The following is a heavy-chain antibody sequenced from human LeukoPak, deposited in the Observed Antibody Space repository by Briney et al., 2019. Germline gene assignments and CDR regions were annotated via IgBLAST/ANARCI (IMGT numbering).Heavy chain of an antibody. CDR1: GFTVSTNY. V-gene: IGHV3-66*01. CDR3: ARVRKIVVVITTHWYFDL. J-gene: IGHJ2*01. CDR2: IYSGGST. Sequence: PGGSLRLSCAASGFTVSTNYMSWVRQAPGKGLEWVSVIYSGGSTYYADSVKGRFTISRDSSKNTLYLQMNSLRAEDTAVYYCARVRKIVVVITTHWYFDLWGRGTLVTVSS. D-gene: IGHD3-22*01.